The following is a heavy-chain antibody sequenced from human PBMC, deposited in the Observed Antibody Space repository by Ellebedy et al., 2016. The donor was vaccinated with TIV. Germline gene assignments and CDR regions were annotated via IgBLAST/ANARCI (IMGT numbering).Heavy chain of an antibody. V-gene: IGHV1-69*13. CDR3: ARPPLEYKNLSGGFNI. CDR2: IIPIFGTP. CDR1: GGTFSRHP. Sequence: AASVKVSCKASGGTFSRHPINWVRQAPGQGLEWMGGIIPIFGTPIYGQRFQGRVTIFADESTSTYYMELSSLRSEDTAVYYCARPPLEYKNLSGGFNIWGQGTMVTVSS. D-gene: IGHD2-8*02. J-gene: IGHJ3*02.